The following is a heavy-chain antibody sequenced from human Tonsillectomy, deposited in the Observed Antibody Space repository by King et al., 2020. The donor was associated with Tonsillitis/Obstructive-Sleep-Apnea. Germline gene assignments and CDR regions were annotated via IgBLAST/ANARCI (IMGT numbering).Heavy chain of an antibody. Sequence: QLVQSGAEVKKPGSSVKVSCKAPGGTFSSYAISWVRQAPGQGLEWMGGIIPIVGVANYAQNFQGRVTITADKSMSTAYMELSSLRSEDTAVYYCARGTYYDSSGYYHFDYWGQGTLVTVSS. J-gene: IGHJ4*02. V-gene: IGHV1-69*10. CDR2: IIPIVGVA. CDR3: ARGTYYDSSGYYHFDY. D-gene: IGHD3-22*01. CDR1: GGTFSSYA.